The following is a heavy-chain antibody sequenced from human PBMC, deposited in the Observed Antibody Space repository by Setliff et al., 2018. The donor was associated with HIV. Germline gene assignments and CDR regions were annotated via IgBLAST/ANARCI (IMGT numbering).Heavy chain of an antibody. CDR2: IYHGGIA. J-gene: IGHJ4*02. D-gene: IGHD1-1*01. CDR1: GASINTNDYS. CDR3: ARGGDAYKLGNF. V-gene: IGHV4-30-4*08. Sequence: KTSETLSLTCTVSGASINTNDYSWTWIRQSPGEALEWIGGIYHGGIAYYNPSLESRLTISVDKPKNQFSLMVSSVTDADTAIYFSARGGDAYKLGNFWGQGTLVTVSS.